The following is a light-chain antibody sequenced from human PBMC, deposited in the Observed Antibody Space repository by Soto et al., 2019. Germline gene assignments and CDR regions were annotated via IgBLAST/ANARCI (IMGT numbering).Light chain of an antibody. V-gene: IGKV3-11*01. Sequence: EIVLTQSPATLSLSPGERATLSCRASQSVSSYLDWYQQKPGQAPRLLIYDASNRATGIPARFSGSGSGTDFPLTISRLEPEDFAVYYFQQRSNWPYTFGQGTKLEIK. CDR3: QQRSNWPYT. CDR2: DAS. J-gene: IGKJ2*01. CDR1: QSVSSY.